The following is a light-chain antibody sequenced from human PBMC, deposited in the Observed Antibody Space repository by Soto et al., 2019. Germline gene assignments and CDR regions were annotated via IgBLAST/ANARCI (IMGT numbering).Light chain of an antibody. CDR2: GAY. J-gene: IGKJ2*01. CDR3: QQYDSSPYT. CDR1: QSVSSTY. Sequence: EIVLTQTPGTLSLSPGERDTLSCRASQSVSSTYLAWYQQKPGQAPRLLIYGAYSRETGIPDTFSGSGSGTDFTLTISRLEPEDFAVYYCQQYDSSPYTFGQGTKLEIK. V-gene: IGKV3-20*01.